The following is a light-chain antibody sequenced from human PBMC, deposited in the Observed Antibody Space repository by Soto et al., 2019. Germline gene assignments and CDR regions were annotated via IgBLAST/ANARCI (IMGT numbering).Light chain of an antibody. CDR1: HDISNY. CDR2: DAS. Sequence: DIQMTQSPSSLSASIGDRVTITCQASHDISNYLNWYQQKPGKAPKLLIYDASTLETGVPSRFTGSGSGSDVTITISSLQPEDVATYYCQQYDALPYTFGQGAKLDIK. J-gene: IGKJ2*01. CDR3: QQYDALPYT. V-gene: IGKV1-33*01.